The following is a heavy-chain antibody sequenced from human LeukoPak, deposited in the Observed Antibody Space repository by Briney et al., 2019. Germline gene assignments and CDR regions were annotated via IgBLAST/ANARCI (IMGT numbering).Heavy chain of an antibody. Sequence: SETLSLTCTVSGGSISSSTYYWGWIRQPPGKGLEWIGSIFYPGSTYYNPSLKSRVTISVDTSENQLSLKLSSVTAADTAVYYCARSRSGYYHNWFDPWGQGTLVTVSS. J-gene: IGHJ5*02. D-gene: IGHD3-3*01. CDR3: ARSRSGYYHNWFDP. V-gene: IGHV4-39*07. CDR2: IFYPGST. CDR1: GGSISSSTYY.